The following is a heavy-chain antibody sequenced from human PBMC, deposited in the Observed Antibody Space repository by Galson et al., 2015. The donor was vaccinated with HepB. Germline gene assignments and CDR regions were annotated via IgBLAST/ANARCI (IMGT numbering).Heavy chain of an antibody. CDR3: ARGYSGSWSSWLDP. CDR2: VDWDDDE. V-gene: IGHV2-70*01. D-gene: IGHD6-13*01. J-gene: IGHJ5*02. CDR1: GFSLTTSGMS. Sequence: PALVKPTQTLTLTCTFSGFSLTTSGMSVSWIRPPPGKALEWLALVDWDDDEHYSPSLRTRLTISKDTSKNQVVLTMTNMGPVDTATYYCARGYSGSWSSWLDPWGQGTLVTVSS.